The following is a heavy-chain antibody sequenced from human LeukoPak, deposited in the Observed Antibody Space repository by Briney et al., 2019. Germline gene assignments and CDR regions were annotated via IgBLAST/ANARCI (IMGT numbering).Heavy chain of an antibody. Sequence: ASVKVSCKASGYTFTSFARHWVRQAPGQRLEWMGWINAGNGNTKYSQNFQGRVTFISNTSATTAFMELSSLRSEDAAVYYCARDSGSGNNDYWGQGTLVTVSS. J-gene: IGHJ4*02. CDR3: ARDSGSGNNDY. CDR1: GYTFTSFA. D-gene: IGHD1-26*01. V-gene: IGHV1-3*01. CDR2: INAGNGNT.